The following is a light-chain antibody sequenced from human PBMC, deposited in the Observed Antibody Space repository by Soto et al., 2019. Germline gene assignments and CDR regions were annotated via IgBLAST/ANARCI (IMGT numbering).Light chain of an antibody. CDR3: SSYVGSNNLI. V-gene: IGLV2-8*01. J-gene: IGLJ2*01. Sequence: QSALTQPPSASGSPGQSVTISCTGASSDVGGYNYVSWYQQHPGKAPKLIIYEVDKRPSGVPDRFSASKSGNTASLTVSGLQAEDEADYYCSSYVGSNNLIFGGGTKLTVL. CDR1: SSDVGGYNY. CDR2: EVD.